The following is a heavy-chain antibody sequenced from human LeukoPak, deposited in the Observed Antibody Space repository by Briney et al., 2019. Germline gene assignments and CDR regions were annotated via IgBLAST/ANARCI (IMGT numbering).Heavy chain of an antibody. V-gene: IGHV3-73*01. Sequence: GGSLRLSCAASGFTFSGSALHWVRQASGKGLEWVGRISSKASSYATTYAASVNGRFTISRDDSKNTAYLQMNSLKTEDTAVYYCTPYRDRNWFDPWGEGTLVSVSS. CDR3: TPYRDRNWFDP. D-gene: IGHD5-24*01. CDR2: ISSKASSYAT. CDR1: GFTFSGSA. J-gene: IGHJ5*02.